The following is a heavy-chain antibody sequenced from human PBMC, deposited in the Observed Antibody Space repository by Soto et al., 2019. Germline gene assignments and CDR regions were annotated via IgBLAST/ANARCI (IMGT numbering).Heavy chain of an antibody. CDR3: ARGIESKAAAPPFDP. J-gene: IGHJ5*02. CDR2: INPDKGNT. D-gene: IGHD6-13*01. V-gene: IGHV1-3*01. CDR1: GYTFTANA. Sequence: QVQLVQSGAEVKKPGASVKISCKASGYTFTANALHWVRQGPGQRLEWMGWINPDKGNTKYSQNFQGRVTFNRDTSASIAYMELSNLRSEDTAEYYCARGIESKAAAPPFDPWGQGSLVTVSS.